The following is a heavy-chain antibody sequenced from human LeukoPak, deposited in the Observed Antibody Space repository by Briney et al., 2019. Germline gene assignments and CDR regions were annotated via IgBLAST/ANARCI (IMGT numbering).Heavy chain of an antibody. Sequence: GGSLRLSCAASGFTFSSYAMHWVRQAPGKGLEYVSAISSNGGSTYYANSVKGRFTISRDNSKNTLYLQMGSLRAEDMAVYYCARDASSRDSSGWYYNWFDPWGQGTLVTVSS. V-gene: IGHV3-64*01. J-gene: IGHJ5*02. D-gene: IGHD6-19*01. CDR2: ISSNGGST. CDR1: GFTFSSYA. CDR3: ARDASSRDSSGWYYNWFDP.